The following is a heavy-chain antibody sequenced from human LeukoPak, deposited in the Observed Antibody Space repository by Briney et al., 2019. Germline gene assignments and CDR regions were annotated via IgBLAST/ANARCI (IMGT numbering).Heavy chain of an antibody. D-gene: IGHD1-26*01. CDR1: GGSISSYY. Sequence: SETLSLTCTVSGGSISSYYWSWIRQPAGKGLEWIGRLYTSGSTNYHASLESRVSISVETSKNQFSLKLSSVTAADTAVFYCARENSGSYREFDYWGQGTLVTVSS. CDR2: LYTSGST. J-gene: IGHJ4*02. V-gene: IGHV4-4*07. CDR3: ARENSGSYREFDY.